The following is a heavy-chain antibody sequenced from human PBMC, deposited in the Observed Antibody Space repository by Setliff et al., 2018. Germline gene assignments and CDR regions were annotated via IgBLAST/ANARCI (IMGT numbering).Heavy chain of an antibody. CDR2: IFSDGTT. Sequence: SETLSLTCSVSGDSINNFYWNWIRQSPGTGLEWIGYIFSDGTTYYNPSLKSRVAMSVDTSKKQLSLSLSAVTAADTAKYYCARAPLDYSSRAFDFWGQGTMVTVS. CDR3: ARAPLDYSSRAFDF. CDR1: GDSINNFY. D-gene: IGHD2-15*01. J-gene: IGHJ3*01. V-gene: IGHV4-59*01.